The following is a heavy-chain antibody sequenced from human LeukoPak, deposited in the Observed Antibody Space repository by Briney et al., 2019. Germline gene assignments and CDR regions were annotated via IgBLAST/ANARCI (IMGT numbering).Heavy chain of an antibody. Sequence: SETLSLTRTVSGYSISSGYFWGWIRQPPGKGLEWVGTIYYGGSIYGDPSLKGRITISLDTSKNQFSLKLNSVTAADTAVYYCARAGWELLSASFDPWGQGTLVIVSS. J-gene: IGHJ5*02. CDR1: GYSISSGYF. CDR3: ARAGWELLSASFDP. V-gene: IGHV4-38-2*02. CDR2: IYYGGSI. D-gene: IGHD1-26*01.